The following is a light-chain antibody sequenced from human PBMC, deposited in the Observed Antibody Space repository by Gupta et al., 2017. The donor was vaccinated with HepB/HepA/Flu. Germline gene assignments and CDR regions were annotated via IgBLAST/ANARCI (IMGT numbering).Light chain of an antibody. CDR1: QSVSSN. Sequence: ERVMTQSPATLSVSPGERATLSCRASQSVSSNLAWYQQKPGQAPRLLIYGASTRATGTPARFSGSASGTEFTLTISILHSEDFAVYYCQQENNWPQTFGQGTKVEIK. CDR3: QQENNWPQT. J-gene: IGKJ1*01. CDR2: GAS. V-gene: IGKV3-15*01.